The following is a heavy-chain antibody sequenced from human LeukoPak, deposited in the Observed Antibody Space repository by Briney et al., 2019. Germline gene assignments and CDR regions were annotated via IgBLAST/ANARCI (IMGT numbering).Heavy chain of an antibody. CDR2: IYYSGST. D-gene: IGHD6-13*01. V-gene: IGHV4-59*01. J-gene: IGHJ3*02. Sequence: SETLSLTCTVSGGSISSYYWSWIRQPPGKGLEWIGYIYYSGSTNYNPSLKSRVTISVDTSKNQFSLKLSSVTAADTAVYYCARTGYSSSWYPNDAFDIWGQGTMVTVSS. CDR3: ARTGYSSSWYPNDAFDI. CDR1: GGSISSYY.